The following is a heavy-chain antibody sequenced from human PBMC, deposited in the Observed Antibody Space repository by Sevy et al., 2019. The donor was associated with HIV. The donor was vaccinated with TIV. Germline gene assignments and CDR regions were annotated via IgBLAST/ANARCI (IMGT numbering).Heavy chain of an antibody. CDR1: GDSVTSSPHY. D-gene: IGHD2-15*01. V-gene: IGHV4-61*01. CDR2: IYYTGNT. Sequence: SETLSLTCIVSGDSVTSSPHYWTWIRQPPGKGLEWIAYIYYTGNTNYNPSLRDRVTISVDISKNQFSLKLSSVTAAETAGYYCARVVGESCSGGTCSGWFDPWGQGTQVTVSS. CDR3: ARVVGESCSGGTCSGWFDP. J-gene: IGHJ5*02.